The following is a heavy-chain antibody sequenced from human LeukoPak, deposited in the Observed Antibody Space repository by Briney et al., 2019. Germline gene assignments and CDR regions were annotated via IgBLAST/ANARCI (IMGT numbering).Heavy chain of an antibody. Sequence: GALRLSCAASGFSFSFSNMNWVRQAPGKGLEWVSAISGSGGSTYYADSVKGRFTISRDNSKNTLYLQMNSLRAEDTAVYYCAKSAMVRGVLIYWGQGTLVTVSS. D-gene: IGHD3-10*01. V-gene: IGHV3-23*01. CDR3: AKSAMVRGVLIY. CDR1: GFSFSFSN. J-gene: IGHJ4*02. CDR2: ISGSGGST.